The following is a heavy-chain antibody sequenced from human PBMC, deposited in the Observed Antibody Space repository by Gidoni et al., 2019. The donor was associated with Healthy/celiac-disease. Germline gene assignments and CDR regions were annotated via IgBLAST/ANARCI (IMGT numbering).Heavy chain of an antibody. V-gene: IGHV3-49*05. J-gene: IGHJ4*02. CDR3: TIWTYYYDSLLDY. Sequence: EVQLVESGGGLVKPGRSLRLSCTASGFTFGDYAMSWFRQAPGKGLEWVGFIRSKAYGGTTEYAASVKGRFTISRDDSKSIAYLQMNSLKTEDTAVYYCTIWTYYYDSLLDYWGQGTLVTVSS. CDR1: GFTFGDYA. CDR2: IRSKAYGGTT. D-gene: IGHD3-22*01.